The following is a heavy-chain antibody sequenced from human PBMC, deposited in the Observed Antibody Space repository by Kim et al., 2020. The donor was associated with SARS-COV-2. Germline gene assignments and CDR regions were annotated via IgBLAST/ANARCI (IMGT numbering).Heavy chain of an antibody. Sequence: KFQGRVTITRDTSASTAYMELSSLRSEDTAVYYCARGAWRGGDGSEVDYWGQGTLVTVSS. CDR3: ARGAWRGGDGSEVDY. J-gene: IGHJ4*02. D-gene: IGHD3-16*01. V-gene: IGHV1-3*01.